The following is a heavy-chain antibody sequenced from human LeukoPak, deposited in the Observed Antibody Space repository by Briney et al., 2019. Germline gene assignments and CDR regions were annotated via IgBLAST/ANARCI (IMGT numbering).Heavy chain of an antibody. CDR1: GGTFSSYA. CDR3: ARGLHRAVAGNMDY. V-gene: IGHV1-69*04. J-gene: IGHJ4*02. Sequence: EASVKVSCKASGGTFSSYAISWVRQAPGQGLEWMGRIIPILGIANYAQKFQGRVTITADKSTSTAYMELRSLRSDDTAVYYCARGLHRAVAGNMDYWGQGTLVTVSS. D-gene: IGHD6-19*01. CDR2: IIPILGIA.